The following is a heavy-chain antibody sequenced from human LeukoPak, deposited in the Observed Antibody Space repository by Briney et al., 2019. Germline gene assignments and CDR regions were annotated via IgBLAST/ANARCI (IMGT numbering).Heavy chain of an antibody. Sequence: SETLSLTCTVSGGSTSSSSYYWGWIRQPPGKGLEWIGSIYYSGSTYYNPPLKSRVTISVDTSKNQFSLKLSSVTAADTAVYYCARQTTTADYWGQGTLVTVSS. CDR2: IYYSGST. D-gene: IGHD4-17*01. CDR3: ARQTTTADY. J-gene: IGHJ4*02. CDR1: GGSTSSSSYY. V-gene: IGHV4-39*01.